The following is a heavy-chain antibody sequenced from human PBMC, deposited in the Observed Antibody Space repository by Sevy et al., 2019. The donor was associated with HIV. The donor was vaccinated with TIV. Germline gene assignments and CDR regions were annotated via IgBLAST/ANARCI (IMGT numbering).Heavy chain of an antibody. V-gene: IGHV3-53*01. CDR3: ARLPRGSYYVDY. D-gene: IGHD1-26*01. CDR1: GFTVSSNY. J-gene: IGHJ4*02. Sequence: GGSLRLSCAASGFTVSSNYMSWVRRAPGKGLEWVSVIYSGGSTYYADSVKGRFTISRDNSKNTLYLQMNSLRAEDTAVYYCARLPRGSYYVDYWGQGTLVTVSS. CDR2: IYSGGST.